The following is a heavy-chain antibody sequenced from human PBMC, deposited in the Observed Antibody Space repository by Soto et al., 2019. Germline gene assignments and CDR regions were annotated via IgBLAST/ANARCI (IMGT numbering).Heavy chain of an antibody. CDR1: GGSISTYY. CDR3: ARGGHCTNGVCSALDY. Sequence: SETLSLTCTVSGGSISTYYWSWFRQPPGKGLEWIGYIYYGGSANYNPSLKSRVTISVDTSKKQFSLKLSSVTAADTAVYYCARGGHCTNGVCSALDYWGQGTLVTVSS. J-gene: IGHJ4*02. CDR2: IYYGGSA. V-gene: IGHV4-59*08. D-gene: IGHD2-8*01.